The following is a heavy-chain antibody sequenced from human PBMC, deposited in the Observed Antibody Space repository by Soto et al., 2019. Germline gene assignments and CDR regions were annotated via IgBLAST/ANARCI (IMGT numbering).Heavy chain of an antibody. CDR3: ARVTHDLRSATTNYGMDV. D-gene: IGHD1-1*01. CDR1: GYTFTSYG. CDR2: ISAYNGNT. Sequence: ASVKVSCKASGYTFTSYGISWVRQAPGQGLEWMGWISAYNGNTNYAQKLQGRVTMTTDTSTSTAYMELRSLRSDDTAVYYCARVTHDLRSATTNYGMDVWGQGTTVTVSS. V-gene: IGHV1-18*01. J-gene: IGHJ6*02.